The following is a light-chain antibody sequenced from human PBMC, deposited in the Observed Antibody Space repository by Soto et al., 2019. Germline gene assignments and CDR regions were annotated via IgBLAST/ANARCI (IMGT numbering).Light chain of an antibody. J-gene: IGKJ5*01. Sequence: IQLTQTPSTLSASVGDEVTITCRASQTISRWLAWYQQKPGRAPKLLIYAASTLESGIPSRFSGSGSETEFTLTISRLQPDDVATYFCHSRAFGQGTRLEIK. V-gene: IGKV1-5*01. CDR1: QTISRW. CDR2: AAS. CDR3: HSRA.